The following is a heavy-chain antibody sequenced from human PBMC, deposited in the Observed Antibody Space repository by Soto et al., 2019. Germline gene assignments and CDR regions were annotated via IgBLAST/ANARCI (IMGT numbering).Heavy chain of an antibody. J-gene: IGHJ6*02. Sequence: QVQLVQSGAEVKKPGASVKVSCKASGYTFTSYGISWVRQAPGQGLEWMGWISAYNGNTNYAQKLQGRVTMTTDTATSTAYMELRSLRSDDTAVYYCARDSGGMIVVVIKREGRGYYYGMDVWGQGTTVTVSS. V-gene: IGHV1-18*01. CDR3: ARDSGGMIVVVIKREGRGYYYGMDV. CDR1: GYTFTSYG. D-gene: IGHD3-22*01. CDR2: ISAYNGNT.